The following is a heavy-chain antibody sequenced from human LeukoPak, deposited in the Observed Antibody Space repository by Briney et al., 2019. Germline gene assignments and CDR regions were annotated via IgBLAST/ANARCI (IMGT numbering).Heavy chain of an antibody. D-gene: IGHD3-10*01. CDR1: GGSISSGGYY. CDR3: AGAFYYTDADALSSGSLDY. Sequence: PSRTLSLTCTVSGGSISSGGYYWGWIGQHPGKGLEWIGYIYYSGSTYYNPPLKSRVTISVDTSKNQFSLKLSSVTAADTAVYYCAGAFYYTDADALSSGSLDYWGQGTLVTVSS. J-gene: IGHJ4*02. CDR2: IYYSGST. V-gene: IGHV4-31*03.